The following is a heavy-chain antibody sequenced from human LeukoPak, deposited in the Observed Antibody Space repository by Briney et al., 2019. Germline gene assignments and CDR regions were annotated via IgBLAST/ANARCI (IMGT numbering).Heavy chain of an antibody. CDR3: ARDRTTIQLWSHTASYFDY. J-gene: IGHJ4*02. Sequence: PGGSLRLSCAASGFTFSSYWMSWVRQAPGKGLEWVANIKQDGSEKYYVDSVKGRFTISRDNAKNSLYLQMNSLRAEDTAVYYCARDRTTIQLWSHTASYFDYWGQGTLVTVSS. CDR1: GFTFSSYW. CDR2: IKQDGSEK. D-gene: IGHD5-18*01. V-gene: IGHV3-7*01.